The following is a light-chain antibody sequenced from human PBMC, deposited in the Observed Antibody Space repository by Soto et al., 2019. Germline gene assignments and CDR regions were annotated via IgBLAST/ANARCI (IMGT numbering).Light chain of an antibody. J-gene: IGKJ2*01. V-gene: IGKV3-20*01. Sequence: EFVLTQSPGTLSLSPGERATLSCRASQSVSSSSLGWYQQKFGQAPRLLIYGASSRATGIPDRFSGSGSGTDFTLTIDRLEPEDFAVYYCQHYGSSTMYTFDQGTKLEI. CDR2: GAS. CDR1: QSVSSSS. CDR3: QHYGSSTMYT.